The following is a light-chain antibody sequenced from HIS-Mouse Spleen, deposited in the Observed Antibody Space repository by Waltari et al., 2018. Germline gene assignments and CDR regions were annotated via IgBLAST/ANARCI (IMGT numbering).Light chain of an antibody. CDR1: QSISSW. CDR2: KAS. CDR3: QQYNSYHVT. V-gene: IGKV1-5*03. J-gene: IGKJ2*01. Sequence: DIQMTQSPSTLSASVGDRVTITCRASQSISSWLAWYQQNPGKAPKLLIYKASSLESGVPSRFSGSGSGTEFTLTISSLQPDDFATYYCQQYNSYHVTFGQGTKLEIK.